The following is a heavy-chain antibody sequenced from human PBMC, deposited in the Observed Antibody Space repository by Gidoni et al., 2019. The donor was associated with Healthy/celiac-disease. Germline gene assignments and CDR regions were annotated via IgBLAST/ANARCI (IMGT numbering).Heavy chain of an antibody. CDR2: ISGSGGST. CDR3: AKFSGVMGELLYFYY. D-gene: IGHD3-16*01. V-gene: IGHV3-23*01. J-gene: IGHJ4*02. CDR1: GFTFRSYA. Sequence: EVPLLESRGGLVQPGGSLRLSCASSGFTFRSYAMSWVRQAPVKGLDWSSAISGSGGSTYYADSVKGRFTISRDNSKNTLYLQMNSLRAEYTAVYYCAKFSGVMGELLYFYYWGQGTLVTVSS.